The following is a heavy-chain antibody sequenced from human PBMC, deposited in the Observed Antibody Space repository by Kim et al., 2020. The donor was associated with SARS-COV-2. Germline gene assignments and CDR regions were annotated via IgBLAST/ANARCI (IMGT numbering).Heavy chain of an antibody. D-gene: IGHD3-3*01. Sequence: GGSLRLSCAASGFTFSSYAMHWVRQAPGKGLEWVAVISYDGSNKYYADSVKGRFTISRDNSKNTLYLQMNSLRAEDTAVYYCARERSYDFWSGPPNYGM. CDR2: ISYDGSNK. CDR1: GFTFSSYA. J-gene: IGHJ6*01. CDR3: ARERSYDFWSGPPNYGM. V-gene: IGHV3-30*04.